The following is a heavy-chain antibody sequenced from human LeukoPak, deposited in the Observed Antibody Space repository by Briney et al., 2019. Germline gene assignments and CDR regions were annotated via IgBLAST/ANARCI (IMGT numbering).Heavy chain of an antibody. CDR2: ILYSGNT. CDR1: GGSISSYY. V-gene: IGHV4-59*01. CDR3: ARDTNGVDV. D-gene: IGHD1-1*01. J-gene: IGHJ6*02. Sequence: SETLSLTCTVSGGSISSYYWSWIRQPPGKGLEWIGHILYSGNTNYNPSLKSRVTISVDTSKNQFSLKLSSVTAADTAVYYCARDTNGVDVWGQGTTVTVSS.